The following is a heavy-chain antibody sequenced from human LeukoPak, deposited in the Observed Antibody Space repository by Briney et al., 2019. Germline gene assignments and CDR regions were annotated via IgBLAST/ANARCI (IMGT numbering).Heavy chain of an antibody. V-gene: IGHV3-23*01. Sequence: PGGTLRLSCAASGFTFSSYGMSWVRQAPGKGLEWVSAISGSGGSTYYADSVKGRFTIPRDNSKNTLYLQMNSLRAEDTAVYYCAKEGNGLRYFDWLLPEEYYFDYWGQGTLVTVSS. J-gene: IGHJ4*02. CDR2: ISGSGGST. D-gene: IGHD3-9*01. CDR1: GFTFSSYG. CDR3: AKEGNGLRYFDWLLPEEYYFDY.